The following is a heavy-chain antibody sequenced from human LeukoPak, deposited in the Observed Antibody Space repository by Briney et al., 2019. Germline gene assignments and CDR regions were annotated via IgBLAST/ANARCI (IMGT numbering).Heavy chain of an antibody. V-gene: IGHV4-61*01. Sequence: SEALSLTCTVSGGSVSSGSYYWSWIRQPPGKGLEWLGYIYHSGSTNYNPSLKSRVTISVDTSKNQFPLKLNPVTAADTAVYYCARESDSSGYYYFDYWGQGTLVTVSS. CDR1: GGSVSSGSYY. CDR3: ARESDSSGYYYFDY. CDR2: IYHSGST. J-gene: IGHJ4*02. D-gene: IGHD3-22*01.